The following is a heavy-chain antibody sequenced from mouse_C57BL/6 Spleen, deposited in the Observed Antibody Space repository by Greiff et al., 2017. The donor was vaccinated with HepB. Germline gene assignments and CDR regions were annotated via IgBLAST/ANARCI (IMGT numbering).Heavy chain of an antibody. V-gene: IGHV1-55*01. CDR1: GYTFTSYW. CDR2: IYPGSGST. J-gene: IGHJ3*01. CDR3: ARRDYSNYSWFAY. Sequence: QVQLQQPGAELVKPGASVKMSCKASGYTFTSYWITWVKQRPGQGLEWIGDIYPGSGSTNYNEKFKSKATLTVDTSSSTAYMQLSSLTSEDSAVYNCARRDYSNYSWFAYWGQGTLVTVSA. D-gene: IGHD2-5*01.